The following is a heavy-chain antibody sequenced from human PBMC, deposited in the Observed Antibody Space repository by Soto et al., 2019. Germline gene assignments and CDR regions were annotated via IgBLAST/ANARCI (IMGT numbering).Heavy chain of an antibody. D-gene: IGHD4-17*01. V-gene: IGHV4-59*01. CDR2: VYYSGTT. CDR3: ARASMTTIAMDV. Sequence: SETLSLTCTVSNGSISDYYWTWIRQPPGKGLEWIGYVYYSGTTNYNPSLKRRITISVDTSKNQFSLKLTSVTAADTAVYYCARASMTTIAMDVWGQGTTVTVSS. CDR1: NGSISDYY. J-gene: IGHJ6*02.